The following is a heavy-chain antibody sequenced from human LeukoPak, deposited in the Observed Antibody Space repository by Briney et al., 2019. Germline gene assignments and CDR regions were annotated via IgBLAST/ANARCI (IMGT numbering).Heavy chain of an antibody. CDR3: ARSSSWDPFDY. V-gene: IGHV4-30-4*08. Sequence: SETLSLTCTVSGVSMSSGAFYWSWIRQHPGKGLEWIGNIYYSGSTYYNPSLKSRVTISVDTSKNQFSLRLSSVTAADTAVYFCARSSSWDPFDYWGQGTLVTVSS. CDR2: IYYSGST. CDR1: GVSMSSGAFY. J-gene: IGHJ4*02. D-gene: IGHD6-13*01.